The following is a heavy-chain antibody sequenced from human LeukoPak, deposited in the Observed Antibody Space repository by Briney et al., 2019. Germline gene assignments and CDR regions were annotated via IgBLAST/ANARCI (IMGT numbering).Heavy chain of an antibody. J-gene: IGHJ4*02. CDR2: ISAYNGNT. D-gene: IGHD3-10*01. Sequence: ASVKVSCKASGYTFTIYGVSWVRQAPGQGLEWMGWISAYNGNTNYAQKLQGRVTMTTDTSTSTAYMELRSLRFDDTAVYYCARDQPVYYYGSGSYYTHFDYWGQGTLVTVSS. CDR1: GYTFTIYG. V-gene: IGHV1-18*01. CDR3: ARDQPVYYYGSGSYYTHFDY.